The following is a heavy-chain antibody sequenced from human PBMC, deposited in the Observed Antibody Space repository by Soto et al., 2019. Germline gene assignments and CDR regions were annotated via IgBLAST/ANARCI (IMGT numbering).Heavy chain of an antibody. CDR3: AQITAFDFGGYYLGD. Sequence: QITLKESGPTLVKPTQTLTLTCTLSGFSLSTTPVGVGWIRQPPGQALEWLALIYWDDDRRYIPSLKNRLTITKDSPGGQVVLTMTVMGPVDTGTYYCAQITAFDFGGYYLGDWGAGILVTVST. D-gene: IGHD3-9*01. CDR1: GFSLSTTPVG. V-gene: IGHV2-5*02. CDR2: IYWDDDR. J-gene: IGHJ1*01.